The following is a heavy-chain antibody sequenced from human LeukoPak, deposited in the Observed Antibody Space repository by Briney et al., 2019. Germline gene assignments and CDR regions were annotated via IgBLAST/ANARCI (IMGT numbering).Heavy chain of an antibody. J-gene: IGHJ4*02. D-gene: IGHD1-26*01. CDR2: INQDGSVE. Sequence: GGSLRLSCAASGFTISHYWMSWVRQAPGEGLEWVANINQDGSVEHYVDSVKGRFTIPRDNAKNSLYLQMNTLRDEDTAVYYCARNPAGIGDYWGQGTLVTVSS. V-gene: IGHV3-7*02. CDR1: GFTISHYW. CDR3: ARNPAGIGDY.